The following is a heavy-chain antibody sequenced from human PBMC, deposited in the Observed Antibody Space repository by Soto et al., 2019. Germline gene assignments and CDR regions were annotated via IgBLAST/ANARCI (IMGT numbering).Heavy chain of an antibody. Sequence: SVKVSCKASGGTFISYAISWVRQAPGQGLEWMGGIIPIFGTANYAQKFQGRVTITADKSTSTAYMELSSLRSEDTAVYYCATHRSDSYGYLDYWGQGTLVTVSS. V-gene: IGHV1-69*06. D-gene: IGHD5-18*01. CDR2: IIPIFGTA. CDR1: GGTFISYA. CDR3: ATHRSDSYGYLDY. J-gene: IGHJ4*02.